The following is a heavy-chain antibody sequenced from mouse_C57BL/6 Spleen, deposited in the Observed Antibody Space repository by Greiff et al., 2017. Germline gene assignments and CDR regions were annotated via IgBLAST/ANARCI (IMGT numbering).Heavy chain of an antibody. CDR2: LDPETGGT. Sequence: VQLQQSGAELVRPGASVTLSCQASGYTFTDYEMHWVKQTPVHGLEWIGALDPETGGTAYNQKFKGKAILTADKSSSTAYMELRSLTSEDSAVYYCTRRTTAQALDYWGQGTTLTVSS. CDR3: TRRTTAQALDY. V-gene: IGHV1-15*01. CDR1: GYTFTDYE. D-gene: IGHD3-2*02. J-gene: IGHJ2*01.